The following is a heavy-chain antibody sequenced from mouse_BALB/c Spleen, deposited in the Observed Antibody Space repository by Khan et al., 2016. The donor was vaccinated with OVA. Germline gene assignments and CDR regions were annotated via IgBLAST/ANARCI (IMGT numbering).Heavy chain of an antibody. CDR2: INPSTDYT. Sequence: QVQLQQSGAELAKPGASVKMSCKASDYTFTNYWMHWVKQRPGQGLEWIGYINPSTDYTEYNQKFKDKATLPADKSSSTADMQLSSLTSEDSAVYYCVNHGSSSAWFTYWGQGTLVTVSA. CDR1: DYTFTNYW. CDR3: VNHGSSSAWFTY. J-gene: IGHJ3*01. D-gene: IGHD1-1*01. V-gene: IGHV1-7*01.